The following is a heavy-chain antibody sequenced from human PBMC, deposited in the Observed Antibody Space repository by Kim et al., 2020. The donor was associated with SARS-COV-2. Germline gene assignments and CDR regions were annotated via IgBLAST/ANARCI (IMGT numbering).Heavy chain of an antibody. Sequence: SLKSRVTISVDTSKNQFSLKLSAVTAADTAVYYCAREDYDILTGYYCFDYWGQGTLVTVSS. V-gene: IGHV4-31*02. CDR3: AREDYDILTGYYCFDY. J-gene: IGHJ4*02. D-gene: IGHD3-9*01.